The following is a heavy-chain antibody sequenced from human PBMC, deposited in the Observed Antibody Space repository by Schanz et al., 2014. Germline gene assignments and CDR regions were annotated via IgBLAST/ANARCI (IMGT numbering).Heavy chain of an antibody. CDR1: GGTFSTYT. D-gene: IGHD6-13*01. CDR3: ASSGAGYSSSWDFDY. CDR2: FIPILDVG. Sequence: QVQLVQSGAEVKKPGASVKVSCKASGGTFSTYTISWVRQARGQGLEWVGRFIPILDVGNYAQQFQGRVTITADKSTFTAYMDVSSLRSEDTAVYYCASSGAGYSSSWDFDYWGQGTLVTVSS. J-gene: IGHJ4*02. V-gene: IGHV1-69*02.